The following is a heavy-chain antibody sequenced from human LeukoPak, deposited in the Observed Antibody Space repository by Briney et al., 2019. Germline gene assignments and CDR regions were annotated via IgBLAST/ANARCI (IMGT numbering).Heavy chain of an antibody. CDR2: ISYDGSNK. Sequence: GGSLRLSCAASRFTFSSYAMHWVRQAPGKGLEWVAVISYDGSNKYYADSVKGRFTISRDNSKNTLYLQMNSLRAEDTAVYYCAELGITMIGGVWGKGTTVTISS. J-gene: IGHJ6*04. CDR1: RFTFSSYA. D-gene: IGHD3-10*02. V-gene: IGHV3-30*04. CDR3: AELGITMIGGV.